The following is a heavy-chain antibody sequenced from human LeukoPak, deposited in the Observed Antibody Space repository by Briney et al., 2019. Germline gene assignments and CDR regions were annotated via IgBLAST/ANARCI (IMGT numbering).Heavy chain of an antibody. Sequence: QPGGSLRLSCSASGFTVNSYNMNWVRQAPGKGLEWGSCISSSGTKYYADSVKGRFTTSRDNGKSSLFLEMNSLRDEDTAVYYCARGPSSSSWSRFDPWGQGTLVTVSS. J-gene: IGHJ5*02. CDR2: ISSSGTK. CDR3: ARGPSSSSWSRFDP. V-gene: IGHV3-48*02. D-gene: IGHD6-13*01. CDR1: GFTVNSYN.